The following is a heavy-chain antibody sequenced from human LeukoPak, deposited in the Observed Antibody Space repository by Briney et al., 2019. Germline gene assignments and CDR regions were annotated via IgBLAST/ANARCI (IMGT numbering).Heavy chain of an antibody. CDR2: ISSSSSYI. CDR1: GFTFSSYS. V-gene: IGHV3-21*01. D-gene: IGHD3-9*01. J-gene: IGHJ5*02. CDR3: ARDSYILTAYYNPAP. Sequence: PGGSLRLSCAASGFTFSSYSMNWVRQAPGKGLEWVSSISSSSSYIYYADSVKGRFTISRDNAKNSLYLQMNSLRAEDTAVYYCARDSYILTAYYNPAPWGQGTLVTVSS.